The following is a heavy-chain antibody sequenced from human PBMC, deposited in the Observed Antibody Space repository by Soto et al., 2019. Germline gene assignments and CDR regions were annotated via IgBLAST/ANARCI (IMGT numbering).Heavy chain of an antibody. CDR2: ITGSVGST. D-gene: IGHD1-1*01. J-gene: IGHJ4*02. Sequence: GGSLRLSCAASGFTFKSYAVSWVRQAPGKGLEWVSVITGSVGSTYYADSVKGRFTISRDNSKNTLYLQMNSLRAEDTAVYYCAKVLRHNDNYGYFDHWGQGTLVTVSS. V-gene: IGHV3-23*01. CDR3: AKVLRHNDNYGYFDH. CDR1: GFTFKSYA.